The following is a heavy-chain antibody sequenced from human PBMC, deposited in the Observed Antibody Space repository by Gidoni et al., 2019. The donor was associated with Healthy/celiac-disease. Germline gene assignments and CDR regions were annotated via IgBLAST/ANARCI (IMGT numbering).Heavy chain of an antibody. CDR2: INAGNGNT. J-gene: IGHJ4*02. CDR1: GYTFTSYA. V-gene: IGHV1-3*01. Sequence: QVQLVQSGAEVKKPGASVKVSCKSSGYTFTSYAMHWVRQAPGQRLEWMGWINAGNGNTKYSQKFQGRVTITRDTSASTAYMELSSLRSEDTAVYYCATSAPIYDFWSGYYAFDYWGQGTLVTVSS. D-gene: IGHD3-3*01. CDR3: ATSAPIYDFWSGYYAFDY.